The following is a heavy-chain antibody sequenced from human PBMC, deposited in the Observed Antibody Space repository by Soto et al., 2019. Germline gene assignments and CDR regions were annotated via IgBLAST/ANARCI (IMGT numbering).Heavy chain of an antibody. V-gene: IGHV4-59*01. Sequence: LSLTCTVSGGSISSYYWSWIRQPPGNGLEWIGYIYYSGSTNYNPSLKSRVTISVDTSKNQFSLNLSSVTAADTAVYYCARVIKIFGGGPGWFDPWGQGTLVPISS. D-gene: IGHD3-3*01. CDR2: IYYSGST. J-gene: IGHJ5*02. CDR3: ARVIKIFGGGPGWFDP. CDR1: GGSISSYY.